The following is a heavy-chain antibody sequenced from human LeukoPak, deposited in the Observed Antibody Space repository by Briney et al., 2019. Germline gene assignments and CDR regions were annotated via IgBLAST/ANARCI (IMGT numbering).Heavy chain of an antibody. CDR3: ARGDDYGGAWYYFDY. CDR1: GFTVSSSY. Sequence: GGSLRLSCAASGFTVSSSYMSWVRQAPGKGLEWVSVIYSGGRTYYADSVKGRFTISRDNSKNTVYLQMNSLRAEDTAVYHCARGDDYGGAWYYFDYWGQGTLVTVSS. J-gene: IGHJ4*02. V-gene: IGHV3-53*01. CDR2: IYSGGRT. D-gene: IGHD4-23*01.